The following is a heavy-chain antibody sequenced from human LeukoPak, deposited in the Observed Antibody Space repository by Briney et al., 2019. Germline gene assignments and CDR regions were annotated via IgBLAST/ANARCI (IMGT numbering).Heavy chain of an antibody. CDR2: IYTSGST. CDR1: GGSISSYY. D-gene: IGHD1-26*01. Sequence: SETLSLTCTVSGGSISSYYWSWIRQPAGKGLEWIGRIYTSGSTNYNPSLKSRVTMSVDTSKNQFSLKLSSVTAADTAVYYCARDWWYSGYNWFDPWGQGTLVTVSS. J-gene: IGHJ5*02. CDR3: ARDWWYSGYNWFDP. V-gene: IGHV4-4*07.